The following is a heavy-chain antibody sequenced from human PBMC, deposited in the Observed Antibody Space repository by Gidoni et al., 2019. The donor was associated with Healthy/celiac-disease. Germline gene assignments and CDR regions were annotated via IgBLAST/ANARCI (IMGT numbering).Heavy chain of an antibody. D-gene: IGHD3-10*01. CDR1: GGTFSSYA. CDR2: IIPIFGTA. V-gene: IGHV1-69*01. J-gene: IGHJ4*02. CDR3: ARDADLGITMVRGVINY. Sequence: QVQLVQSGAEVKKPGSSVKVPCKASGGTFSSYAISWVRQAPGQGLEWMGGIIPIFGTANYAQKFQGRVTITADESTSTAYMELSSLRSEDTAVYYCARDADLGITMVRGVINYWGQGTLVTVSS.